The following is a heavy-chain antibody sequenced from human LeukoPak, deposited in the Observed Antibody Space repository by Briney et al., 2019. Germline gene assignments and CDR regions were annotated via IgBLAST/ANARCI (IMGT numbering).Heavy chain of an antibody. CDR3: ARVRGYCSSTSCNNWFDP. CDR1: GGSISSYY. CDR2: IYYSGST. V-gene: IGHV4-59*01. Sequence: SETLSLTCTVSGGSISSYYWSWIRQPPGKGLEWIGYIYYSGSTNYNPSPKSRVTISVDTSKNQFSLKLSSVTAADTAVYYCARVRGYCSSTSCNNWFDPWGQGTLVTVSS. J-gene: IGHJ5*02. D-gene: IGHD2-2*01.